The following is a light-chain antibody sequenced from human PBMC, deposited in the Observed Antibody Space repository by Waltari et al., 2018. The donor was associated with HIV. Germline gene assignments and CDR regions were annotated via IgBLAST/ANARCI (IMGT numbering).Light chain of an antibody. V-gene: IGLV3-21*02. CDR1: YIGSQT. J-gene: IGLJ2*01. Sequence: SYVLTQPPSVSVAPGQTARITCGGTYIGSQTVNWYQQKPGQAPVLVVYDDSDRPSGIPERFSGSNSGNTATLTISRVEAGDEADYYCQVWDSSSDHVVFGGGTKLTVL. CDR3: QVWDSSSDHVV. CDR2: DDS.